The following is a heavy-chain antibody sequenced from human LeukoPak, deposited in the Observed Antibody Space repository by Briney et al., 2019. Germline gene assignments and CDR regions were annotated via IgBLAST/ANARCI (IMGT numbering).Heavy chain of an antibody. CDR1: GYTFTSYG. J-gene: IGHJ4*02. D-gene: IGHD4-17*01. CDR3: AGDKPSGYGDYGIDY. Sequence: ASVKVSCKASGYTFTSYGISWVRQAPGQGLEWMGWISAYNGNTNYAQKLQGRVTMTTDTSTSTAYMELRSLRSDDTAVYYCAGDKPSGYGDYGIDYWGQGTLVTVSS. CDR2: ISAYNGNT. V-gene: IGHV1-18*01.